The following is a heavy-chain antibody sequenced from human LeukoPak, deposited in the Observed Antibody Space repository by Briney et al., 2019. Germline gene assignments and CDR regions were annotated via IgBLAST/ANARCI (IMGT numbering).Heavy chain of an antibody. D-gene: IGHD3-3*01. CDR3: ARARTIFGLVISGMDV. CDR1: GFNFSSYW. Sequence: GGSLRLSCAASGFNFSSYWMSWVRQAPGKGLEWVANIKEDGSEKYYVDSVKGRFTISRDNAKKSLFLQMNSLRAEDTAVYYCARARTIFGLVISGMDVWGRGTTVTVSS. J-gene: IGHJ6*02. CDR2: IKEDGSEK. V-gene: IGHV3-7*01.